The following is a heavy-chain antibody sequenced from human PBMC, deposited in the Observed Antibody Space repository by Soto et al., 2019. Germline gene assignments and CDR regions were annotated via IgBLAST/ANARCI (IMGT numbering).Heavy chain of an antibody. J-gene: IGHJ5*02. Sequence: QVQLVQSGAEVKKPGSSVKVSCKASEDTLSSYAISWVRQAPGQGLEWMGGIIPFSGTANYAQKFQGRVTITADKSTSTAYMELSSLRSKDTAVYYCVREGYYDSSGYYPRWFDPWGQGTLVTVSS. D-gene: IGHD3-22*01. CDR2: IIPFSGTA. CDR1: EDTLSSYA. V-gene: IGHV1-69*06. CDR3: VREGYYDSSGYYPRWFDP.